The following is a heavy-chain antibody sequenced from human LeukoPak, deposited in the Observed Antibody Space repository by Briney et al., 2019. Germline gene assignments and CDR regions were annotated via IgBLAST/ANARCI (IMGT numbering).Heavy chain of an antibody. CDR2: FSWDGGSK. CDR1: GFTFDDYT. D-gene: IGHD5-24*01. Sequence: GGSLRLSCAASGFTFDDYTMHWVRQAPGKGLEWVSLFSWDGGSKYYADSVKGRFTISRDNSKKSLYLQMNSLRPEDTASYYCVSETESQRSFDYWDQGTLVTVSP. J-gene: IGHJ4*02. CDR3: VSETESQRSFDY. V-gene: IGHV3-43*01.